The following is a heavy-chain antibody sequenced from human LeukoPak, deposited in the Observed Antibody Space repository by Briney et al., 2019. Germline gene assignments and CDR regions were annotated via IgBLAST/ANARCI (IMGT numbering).Heavy chain of an antibody. CDR3: AKDLGSIAAAGNVFGYFDY. V-gene: IGHV3-23*01. CDR2: ISGDTT. D-gene: IGHD6-13*01. Sequence: PGGSLRLSCAASGFTFSNYAMSWVRQAPGKGLEWVSTISGDTTYYADSVKGRFTISRDNSKNTLYLQMNSLRAEDTAVYYCAKDLGSIAAAGNVFGYFDYWGQGTLVTVSS. J-gene: IGHJ4*02. CDR1: GFTFSNYA.